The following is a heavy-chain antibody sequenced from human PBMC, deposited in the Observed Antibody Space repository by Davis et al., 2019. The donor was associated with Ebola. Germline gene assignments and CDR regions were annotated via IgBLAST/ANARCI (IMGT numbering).Heavy chain of an antibody. CDR1: GFTFSSYW. V-gene: IGHV3-30*03. Sequence: GESLKISCTASGFTFSSYWMHWVRQAPGKGLEWVAVVSHSEREKFYADSVKGRFTISRDNSENTLYLQMNSLTADDTAVYYCARAVFHEVLDYWGQGTPVTVSS. CDR2: VSHSEREK. D-gene: IGHD3-3*01. CDR3: ARAVFHEVLDY. J-gene: IGHJ4*02.